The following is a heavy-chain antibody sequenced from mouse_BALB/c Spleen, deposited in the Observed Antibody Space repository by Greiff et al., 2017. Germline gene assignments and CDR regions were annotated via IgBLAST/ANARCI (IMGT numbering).Heavy chain of an antibody. CDR3: AKMGYGNYYAMDY. J-gene: IGHJ4*01. V-gene: IGHV2-6-5*01. Sequence: VQRVESGPGLVAPSQSLSITCTVSGFSLTDYGVSWIRQPPGKGLEWLGVIWGGGSTYYNSALKSRLSISKDNSKSQVFLKMNSLQTDDTAMYYCAKMGYGNYYAMDYWGQGTSVTVSS. D-gene: IGHD2-10*02. CDR1: GFSLTDYG. CDR2: IWGGGST.